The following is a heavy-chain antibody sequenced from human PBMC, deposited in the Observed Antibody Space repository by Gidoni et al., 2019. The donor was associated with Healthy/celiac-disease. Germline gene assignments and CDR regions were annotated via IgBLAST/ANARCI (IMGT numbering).Heavy chain of an antibody. D-gene: IGHD3-16*02. Sequence: QVQLVQSGDEVTKPGASVKVSCKASGSTFTGYYMHWVRQTPGQWLEGMGWINPNSVGTNYAQKFQCWVTMTRDTSISTAYSELSRLRSDDTAVYYCAREYYEYVWGSYRSSPSPNWFDPLGQGTLVTFSS. CDR1: GSTFTGYY. CDR3: AREYYEYVWGSYRSSPSPNWFDP. CDR2: INPNSVGT. J-gene: IGHJ5*02. V-gene: IGHV1-2*04.